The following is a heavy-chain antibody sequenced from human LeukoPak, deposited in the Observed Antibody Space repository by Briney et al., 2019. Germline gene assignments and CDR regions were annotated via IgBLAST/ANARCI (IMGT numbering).Heavy chain of an antibody. Sequence: PGGSLRLSCAASGFTFSSYEMNWVRQAPGKGLEWVSYISSSGSTIYYADSVKGRFTISRDNAKNSLYLQMNSLRAEDTAVYYCANAGGYSYGSDAFDIWGQGTMVTVSS. CDR1: GFTFSSYE. CDR3: ANAGGYSYGSDAFDI. V-gene: IGHV3-48*03. D-gene: IGHD5-18*01. J-gene: IGHJ3*02. CDR2: ISSSGSTI.